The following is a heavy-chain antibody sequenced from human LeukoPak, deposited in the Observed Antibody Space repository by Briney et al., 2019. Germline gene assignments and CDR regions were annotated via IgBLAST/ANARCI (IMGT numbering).Heavy chain of an antibody. V-gene: IGHV3-21*01. D-gene: IGHD3-22*01. Sequence: GGSLRLSCVASGYTFSSFSINWVRQAPGKGLEWVSSISVRSNYIYYADSVRGRFSISRDDARNSLYLQMDSLRGDDTAVYYCARLRRNSDSSGYYYYCDYWGQGTLVTVSS. J-gene: IGHJ4*02. CDR3: ARLRRNSDSSGYYYYCDY. CDR2: ISVRSNYI. CDR1: GYTFSSFS.